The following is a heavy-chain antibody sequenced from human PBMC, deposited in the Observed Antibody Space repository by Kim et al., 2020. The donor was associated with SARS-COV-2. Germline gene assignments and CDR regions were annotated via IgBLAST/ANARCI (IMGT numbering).Heavy chain of an antibody. D-gene: IGHD1-7*01. CDR1: GNTLTAVS. J-gene: IGHJ4*02. V-gene: IGHV1-24*01. CDR3: ATGYRGMGTTRADYYFEN. Sequence: ASVKVSCKVSGNTLTAVSMHWVRQAPGKGLEWTGGFDPEHGAIVYAQKFQGRVTMTEDTSTDTAYMELSSLRYEDTAVYYCATGYRGMGTTRADYYFENWGEGTLVTVSS. CDR2: FDPEHGAI.